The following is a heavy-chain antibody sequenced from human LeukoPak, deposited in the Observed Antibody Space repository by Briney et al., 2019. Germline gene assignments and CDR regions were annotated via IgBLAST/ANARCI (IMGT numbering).Heavy chain of an antibody. CDR1: GYTFTSYV. V-gene: IGHV1-3*01. J-gene: IGHJ4*02. Sequence: GASVKVSCKTSGYTFTSYVIHWVRQAPGQRLEWMGWINAGNGNTEYPQKFQGRVTIARDTSASTAYMELSSLRSEDTAVYYCARDHFYGSGTYNCFDYWGQGTLVTVSS. CDR3: ARDHFYGSGTYNCFDY. CDR2: INAGNGNT. D-gene: IGHD3-10*01.